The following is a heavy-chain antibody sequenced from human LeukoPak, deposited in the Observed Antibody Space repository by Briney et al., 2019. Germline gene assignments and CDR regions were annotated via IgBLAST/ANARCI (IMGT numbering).Heavy chain of an antibody. Sequence: SETLSLTCTVSGGSISSYYWSWIRQPPGKGLEWIGYIYYSGSTNYNPSLKSRVTISVDTSKNQFSLKLSSVTAADTAVYYCARHVPDGPWAFDIWGQGTMVTVSS. CDR2: IYYSGST. CDR1: GGSISSYY. V-gene: IGHV4-59*08. J-gene: IGHJ3*02. CDR3: ARHVPDGPWAFDI. D-gene: IGHD5-24*01.